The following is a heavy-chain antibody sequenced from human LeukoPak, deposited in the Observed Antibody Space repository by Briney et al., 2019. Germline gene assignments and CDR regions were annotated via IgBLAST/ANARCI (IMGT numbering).Heavy chain of an antibody. J-gene: IGHJ4*02. Sequence: SETLSLTCTVSGGSISSSNYYWAWIRQPPGKGLEWIGYIFYTGSTYYNPSLKSRVTMSVDTSKNQFSLNLRSLTAADTALYYCARTWRDSFDYWGQGTLVTVSS. CDR1: GGSISSSNYY. CDR2: IFYTGST. V-gene: IGHV4-39*01. D-gene: IGHD3-22*01. CDR3: ARTWRDSFDY.